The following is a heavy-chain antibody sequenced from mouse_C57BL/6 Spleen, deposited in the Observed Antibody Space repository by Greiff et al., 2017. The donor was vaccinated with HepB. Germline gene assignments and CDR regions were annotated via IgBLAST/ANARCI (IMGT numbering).Heavy chain of an antibody. J-gene: IGHJ1*03. Sequence: QVQLQQPGAELVMPGASVKLSCKASGYTFTSYWMHWVKQRPGQGLEWIGEIDPSDSYTNYNQKFKGKSTLTVDKSSSTAYMQLSSLTSEDSAVYYCARGPPQCYGSSYRYFDVWGTGTTVTVSS. CDR2: IDPSDSYT. D-gene: IGHD1-1*01. CDR1: GYTFTSYW. CDR3: ARGPPQCYGSSYRYFDV. V-gene: IGHV1-69*01.